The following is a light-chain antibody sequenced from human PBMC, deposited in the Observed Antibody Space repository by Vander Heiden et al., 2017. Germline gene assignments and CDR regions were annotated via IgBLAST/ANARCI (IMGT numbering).Light chain of an antibody. J-gene: IGLJ3*02. CDR3: AAWDDNLSAWV. V-gene: IGLV1-47*01. CDR1: NSNIGSNY. Sequence: QSVLTQALSASGTPGQRGTISCSGSNSNIGSNYVYWFQQFPGTAPKLLIYKDNQRPSGVPDRVSGSKSGTSASLAICGVRSEDEADYHCAAWDDNLSAWVFGGGTKLTVL. CDR2: KDN.